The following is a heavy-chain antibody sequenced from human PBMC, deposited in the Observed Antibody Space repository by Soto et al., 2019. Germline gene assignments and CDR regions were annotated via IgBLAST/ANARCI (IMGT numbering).Heavy chain of an antibody. V-gene: IGHV1-18*01. CDR1: GYSFTTFG. Sequence: ASVEVSCKASGYSFTTFGISWVRQAHGQGLEWMGWISAYTGNTDYSQMVQGRVTMTTDTSTNTAYMELRSLRSDDTAVHYCARVLGDASSCSRHSAVDFWGEGTSGTVS. CDR2: ISAYTGNT. CDR3: ARVLGDASSCSRHSAVDF. D-gene: IGHD2-15*01. J-gene: IGHJ3*01.